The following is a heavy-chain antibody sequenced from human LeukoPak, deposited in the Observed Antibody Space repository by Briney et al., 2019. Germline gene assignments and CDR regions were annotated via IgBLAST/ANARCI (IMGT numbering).Heavy chain of an antibody. D-gene: IGHD3-3*01. V-gene: IGHV4-39*01. CDR1: GGSISSSSYY. Sequence: SETLSLTCTVSGGSISSSSYYWGWLRQPPGKGLEWIGNIYYSGSTYYNPSLKSRVTISVDTSKNQFSLKLSSVTAADTAVYYCARHRPDYDVWSGNYHYYNGLDVWGQGTTVTVS. J-gene: IGHJ6*02. CDR2: IYYSGST. CDR3: ARHRPDYDVWSGNYHYYNGLDV.